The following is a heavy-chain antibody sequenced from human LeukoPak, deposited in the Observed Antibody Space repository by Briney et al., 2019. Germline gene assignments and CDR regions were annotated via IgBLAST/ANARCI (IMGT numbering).Heavy chain of an antibody. J-gene: IGHJ4*02. CDR1: GGSISSSSYY. V-gene: IGHV4-39*01. CDR3: ARHSSSWHKDYFDY. D-gene: IGHD6-13*01. Sequence: PSETLSLTCTVSGGSISSSSYYWGWTRQPPGKGLEWIGSIYYSGSTYYNPSLKSRVTISVDTSKNQSSLKLSSVTAADTAVYYCARHSSSWHKDYFDYWGQGTLVTVSS. CDR2: IYYSGST.